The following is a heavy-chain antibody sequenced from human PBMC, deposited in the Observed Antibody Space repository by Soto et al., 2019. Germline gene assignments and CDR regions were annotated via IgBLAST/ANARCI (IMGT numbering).Heavy chain of an antibody. V-gene: IGHV5-51*01. CDR2: IYPGDSDT. CDR1: GYSFTSYW. J-gene: IGHJ6*02. D-gene: IGHD3-9*01. CDR3: ARRGNRYDILTGYLGDYYGMDV. Sequence: EVQLVQSGAEVKKPGESLKISCKGSGYSFTSYWIGWVRQMPGKGLEWMGIIYPGDSDTSYSPSFQGQVTISADKSISAAYLQWSSAKASDTAMYYCARRGNRYDILTGYLGDYYGMDVWGQGTTFTVSS.